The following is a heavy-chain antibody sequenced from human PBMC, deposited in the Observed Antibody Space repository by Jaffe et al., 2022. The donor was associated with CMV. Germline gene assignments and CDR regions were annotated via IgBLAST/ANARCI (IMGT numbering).Heavy chain of an antibody. J-gene: IGHJ4*02. V-gene: IGHV4-39*01. CDR3: ARWLLPKNYFDY. D-gene: IGHD3-22*01. CDR2: IYYSGST. Sequence: QLQLQESGPGLVKPSETLSLTCTVSGGSISSSSYYWGWIRQPPGKGLEWIGSIYYSGSTYYNPSLKSRVTISVDTSKNQFSLKLSSVTAADTAVYYCARWLLPKNYFDYWGQGTLVTVSS. CDR1: GGSISSSSYY.